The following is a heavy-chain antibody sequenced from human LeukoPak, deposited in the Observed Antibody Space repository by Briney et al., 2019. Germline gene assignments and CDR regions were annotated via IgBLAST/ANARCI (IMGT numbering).Heavy chain of an antibody. CDR3: ARKGGVDTSMVGYYYGMDV. V-gene: IGHV3-33*01. J-gene: IGHJ6*02. CDR2: IWYDGSNK. CDR1: GFTFSSYG. D-gene: IGHD5-18*01. Sequence: GSLRLSCAASGFTFSSYGMHWVRQAPGKGLEWVAVIWYDGSNKYYADAVKGRFTISRDNSKNKMYLQMSRLSSEETAGHYCARKGGVDTSMVGYYYGMDVWGQGTTVTVSS.